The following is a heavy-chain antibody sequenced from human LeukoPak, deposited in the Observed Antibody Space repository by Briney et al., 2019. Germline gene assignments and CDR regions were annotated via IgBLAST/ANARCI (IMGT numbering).Heavy chain of an antibody. D-gene: IGHD2-15*01. CDR3: ARVDGSCSGGSCPSGNWFDP. Sequence: RSSETLSLTCTVSGGSISSGRNYWTWIRQPAGKGLEWIGRIYIFSGSTNYNPSLKSRVTISVDTSKNQFSLKLTSVTAADTAVYYCARVDGSCSGGSCPSGNWFDPWGQGTLVTVSS. CDR1: GGSISSGRNY. V-gene: IGHV4-61*02. J-gene: IGHJ5*02. CDR2: IYIFSGST.